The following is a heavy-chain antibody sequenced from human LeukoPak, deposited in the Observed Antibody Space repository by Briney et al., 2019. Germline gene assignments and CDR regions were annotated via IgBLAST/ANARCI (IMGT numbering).Heavy chain of an antibody. CDR1: GYTFTDYY. Sequence: ASVKISCKVSGYTFTDYYMHWVRQAPGQGLEWMGWINPNSGGTNYAQKFQGRVAMTRDTSISTAYMELSRLRSDDTAVYYCARKSYYDSSGYYGYWGQGTLVTVSS. D-gene: IGHD3-22*01. CDR2: INPNSGGT. CDR3: ARKSYYDSSGYYGY. J-gene: IGHJ4*02. V-gene: IGHV1-2*02.